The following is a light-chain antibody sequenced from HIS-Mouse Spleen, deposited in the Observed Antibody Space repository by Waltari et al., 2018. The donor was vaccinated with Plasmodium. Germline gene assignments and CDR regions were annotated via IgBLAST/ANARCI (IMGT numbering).Light chain of an antibody. Sequence: QSALTQPRSVSGSPGQSVTISCTGTSSDFGGYNYVSWYQQHPGKAPKLLIYDVSKRPSGVPDRFSGSKSGNTAFMTISGLQAEDEADYYCCSYAGSYTYVFGTGTKVTVL. V-gene: IGLV2-11*01. CDR1: SSDFGGYNY. J-gene: IGLJ1*01. CDR2: DVS. CDR3: CSYAGSYTYV.